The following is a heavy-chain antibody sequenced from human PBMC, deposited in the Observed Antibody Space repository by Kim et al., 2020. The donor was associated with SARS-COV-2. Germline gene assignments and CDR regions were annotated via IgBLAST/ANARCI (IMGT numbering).Heavy chain of an antibody. Sequence: DSYTNSSPSFQGHVTISADKSISTAYLQWSSLKASDTAMYYCARFPQTDYWGQGTLVTVSS. J-gene: IGHJ4*02. CDR3: ARFPQTDY. V-gene: IGHV5-10-1*01. CDR2: DSYT.